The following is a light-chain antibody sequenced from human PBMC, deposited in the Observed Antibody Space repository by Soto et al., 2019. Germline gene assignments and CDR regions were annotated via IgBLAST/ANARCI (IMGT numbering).Light chain of an antibody. CDR2: EVS. CDR3: TSHTASSTWV. J-gene: IGLJ3*02. V-gene: IGLV2-14*01. Sequence: QSALTQPASVSGSPGQSITISCTGTSSDVGDYNYVSWYQQYPGKAPELMIYEVSNRPSGVSNRFSGSKSANTASLTISGLQAEDEADYYCTSHTASSTWVFGGGTKVTVL. CDR1: SSDVGDYNY.